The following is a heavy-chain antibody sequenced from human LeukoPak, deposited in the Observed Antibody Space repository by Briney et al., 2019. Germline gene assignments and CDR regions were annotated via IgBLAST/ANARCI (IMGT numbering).Heavy chain of an antibody. CDR2: INHSGST. V-gene: IGHV4-34*01. CDR1: GGSFSGYY. Sequence: PSETLSLTCAVYGGSFSGYYWSWIRQPPGKGLEWIGEINHSGSTNYNPSLKSRVTISVDTSKNQFSLKLSSVTAADTAVYYCARGGRRMVAAAGKPSGRQDVWGKGTTVTVSS. J-gene: IGHJ6*04. D-gene: IGHD6-13*01. CDR3: ARGGRRMVAAAGKPSGRQDV.